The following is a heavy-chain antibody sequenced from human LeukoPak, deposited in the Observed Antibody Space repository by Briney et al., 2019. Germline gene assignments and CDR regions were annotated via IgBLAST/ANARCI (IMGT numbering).Heavy chain of an antibody. CDR1: GGSIRSSYYY. J-gene: IGHJ4*02. D-gene: IGHD6-19*01. CDR3: ARAPQWLANYFDY. V-gene: IGHV4-39*01. Sequence: SETLSLTCTVSGGSIRSSYYYWGWIRQPPGKGLEWIGSIYDSGSTYYNPSLKSRVTISVDTSKNQFSLKLNSVTAADTAVYYCARAPQWLANYFDYWGQGALVTVSS. CDR2: IYDSGST.